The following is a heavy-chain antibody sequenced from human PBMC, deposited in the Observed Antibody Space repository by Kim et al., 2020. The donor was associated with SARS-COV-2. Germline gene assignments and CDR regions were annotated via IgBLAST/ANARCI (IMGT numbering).Heavy chain of an antibody. CDR2: TYYRYKWYN. V-gene: IGHV6-1*01. D-gene: IGHD2-15*01. Sequence: SQTLSLTCAISGDSVSSNSSAWNWIRQSPSRGLEWLGRTYYRYKWYNDYAVSVKSRITINPDTSKNQFSLQLNSVTPEDTAVYYCARGDCSGGSCYSDYYYYYMDVWGKGTTVTVSS. CDR3: ARGDCSGGSCYSDYYYYYMDV. CDR1: GDSVSSNSSA. J-gene: IGHJ6*03.